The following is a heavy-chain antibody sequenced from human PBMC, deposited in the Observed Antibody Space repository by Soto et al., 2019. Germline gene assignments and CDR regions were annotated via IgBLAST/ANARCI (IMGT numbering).Heavy chain of an antibody. CDR3: AGTTSHYWYYMDV. V-gene: IGHV6-1*01. D-gene: IGHD1-7*01. CDR1: GDSVSSNNAA. J-gene: IGHJ6*03. Sequence: HSQTLSLTCVISGDSVSSNNAAWNWIRQSPSRGLEWLGRTYYRSRWYNDYAVSVKSRITVNPDTSKNQFSLQLTSVTPEDTAVYYCAGTTSHYWYYMDVWGKGTTVTVSS. CDR2: TYYRSRWYN.